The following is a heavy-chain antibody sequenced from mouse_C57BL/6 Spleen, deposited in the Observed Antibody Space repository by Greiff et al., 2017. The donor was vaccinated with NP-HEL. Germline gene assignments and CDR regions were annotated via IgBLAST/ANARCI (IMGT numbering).Heavy chain of an antibody. Sequence: QVQLQQPGAELVRPGSSVKLSCKASGYNFTSYWMDWVKQRPGQGLEWIGNIYPSDSETHYNQKFKDKATLTVDKSSSTSYMQLSSLTSEDSAVYYCARRGTVVAHWYFDGWGTGTTVTVAS. D-gene: IGHD1-1*01. CDR3: ARRGTVVAHWYFDG. CDR1: GYNFTSYW. V-gene: IGHV1-61*01. CDR2: IYPSDSET. J-gene: IGHJ1*03.